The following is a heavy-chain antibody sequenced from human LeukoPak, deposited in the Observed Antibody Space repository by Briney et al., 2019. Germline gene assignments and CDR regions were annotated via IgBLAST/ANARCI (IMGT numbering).Heavy chain of an antibody. CDR2: ISSSGSTI. J-gene: IGHJ6*04. Sequence: GGSLRLSCAASGFTFSSHEMNWVRQAPGKGLEWGSYISSSGSTIYYADSVKGRFTISRDNAKNSLYLQMNSLRAEDTAVYYCAELGITMIGGVWGKGTTVTISS. V-gene: IGHV3-48*03. CDR3: AELGITMIGGV. CDR1: GFTFSSHE. D-gene: IGHD3-10*02.